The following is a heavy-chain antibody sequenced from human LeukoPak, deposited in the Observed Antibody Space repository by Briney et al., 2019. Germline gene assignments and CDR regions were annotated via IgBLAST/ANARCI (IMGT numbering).Heavy chain of an antibody. V-gene: IGHV3-23*01. Sequence: GGSLRLSCTVSGFTLSSFEMTWIRQAPGKGLEWVSSIDYSGGSAYYADSVKGRFTISRDDSKNTLYLQLNSLRAEDTAVYYCAREDYDDSGAWYFDLWGRGTLVTVSS. D-gene: IGHD3-3*01. J-gene: IGHJ2*01. CDR3: AREDYDDSGAWYFDL. CDR1: GFTLSSFE. CDR2: IDYSGGSA.